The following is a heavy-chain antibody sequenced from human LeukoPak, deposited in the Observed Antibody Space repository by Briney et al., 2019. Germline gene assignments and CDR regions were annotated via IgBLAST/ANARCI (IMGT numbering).Heavy chain of an antibody. Sequence: GGSLRLSCAASGFTFNSYAMHWVRQSPGKGLEWVAAMSYDGSTTYYADSVKGRFTVSRDSSKNTLFLQMNSLRAEDTAAYYCARVLQQQLVRLPFDYWGQGTLVTVSS. J-gene: IGHJ4*02. CDR1: GFTFNSYA. CDR2: MSYDGSTT. D-gene: IGHD6-13*01. V-gene: IGHV3-30*04. CDR3: ARVLQQQLVRLPFDY.